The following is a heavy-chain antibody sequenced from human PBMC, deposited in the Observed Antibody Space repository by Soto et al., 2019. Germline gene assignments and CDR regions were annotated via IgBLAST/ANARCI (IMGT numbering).Heavy chain of an antibody. CDR1: GFTLSTYW. J-gene: IGHJ4*02. CDR3: GTADRGTAAGGTVQ. CDR2: IKQDGSVK. V-gene: IGHV3-7*01. Sequence: EVQVVESGGGLVQPGGSLRLSCAASGFTLSTYWMTWVRQAPGKGLEWVANIKQDGSVKYYVDSVKGRFTVSRDNAKNSLYLQMNSLRTEDTAVYYCGTADRGTAAGGTVQWGQGTLVTVSS. D-gene: IGHD6-13*01.